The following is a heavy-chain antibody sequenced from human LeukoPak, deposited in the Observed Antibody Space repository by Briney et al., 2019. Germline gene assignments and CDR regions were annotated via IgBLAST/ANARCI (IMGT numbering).Heavy chain of an antibody. V-gene: IGHV3-33*08. CDR3: ARDAYDILTGYKASDY. J-gene: IGHJ4*02. CDR1: GFTFSTYW. D-gene: IGHD3-9*01. Sequence: GGSLRLSCVASGFTFSTYWMNWVRQAPGKGLEWVAVVWYDETNKYYADSVKGRFTISRDSSKNTLYLQMNSLRAEDTAVYYCARDAYDILTGYKASDYWGQGTLVTVSS. CDR2: VWYDETNK.